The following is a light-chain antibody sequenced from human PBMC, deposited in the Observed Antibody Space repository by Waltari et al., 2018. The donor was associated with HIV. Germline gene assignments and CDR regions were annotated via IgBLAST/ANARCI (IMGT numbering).Light chain of an antibody. CDR3: CAYAGSTTYVI. J-gene: IGLJ2*01. CDR1: SSDVGGYNL. Sequence: QSALTQPAYVSGSPGQSITISCTGTSSDVGGYNLVSWYHQPPGKAPKLMIYEVSKWPSGVSNRFSGAKSGNTASLTISGLQAEDEADYYCCAYAGSTTYVIFGGGTKLTVL. V-gene: IGLV2-23*02. CDR2: EVS.